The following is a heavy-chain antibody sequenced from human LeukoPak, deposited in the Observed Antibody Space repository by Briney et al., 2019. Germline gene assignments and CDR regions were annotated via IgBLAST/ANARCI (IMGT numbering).Heavy chain of an antibody. CDR1: GGSISSSSYY. V-gene: IGHV4-39*02. D-gene: IGHD3-10*01. CDR2: IYYSGST. J-gene: IGHJ6*03. Sequence: PSETLSLTCTVSGGSISSSSYYWGWIRQPPGKGLEWIGSIYYSGSTYYNPSLKSRVTISVDTSKNQFSLKLGSVTAADTAVYYCAREVGSGSYFPYYMDVWGKGTTVTVSS. CDR3: AREVGSGSYFPYYMDV.